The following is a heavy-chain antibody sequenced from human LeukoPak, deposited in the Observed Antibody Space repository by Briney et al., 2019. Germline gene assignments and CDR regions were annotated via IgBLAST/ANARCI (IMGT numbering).Heavy chain of an antibody. V-gene: IGHV1-18*01. Sequence: ASVKVSCKASGYTFTNYGISWVRQAPGQSLEWMGWISTYNGNTNYAENLQGRVTMTTDTSTSTAYMELRSLRSDDSAVYYCARDHCTSSACYYDNWFDPWGPRTLVTVSS. CDR3: ARDHCTSSACYYDNWFDP. CDR2: ISTYNGNT. J-gene: IGHJ5*02. D-gene: IGHD2-2*01. CDR1: GYTFTNYG.